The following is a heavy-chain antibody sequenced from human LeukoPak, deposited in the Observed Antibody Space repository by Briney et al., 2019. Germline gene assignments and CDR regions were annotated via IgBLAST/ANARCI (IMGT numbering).Heavy chain of an antibody. J-gene: IGHJ4*02. CDR3: ARVQDFSSTSCYFDY. CDR2: IYYGGST. CDR1: GGSISSSNYY. Sequence: SETLSLTCTVSGGSISSSNYYWGWIRQPPGKGLEWIGSIYYGGSTYYNPSLKSRVTISVDTSKNQFSLKLSSVTAADTAVYYCARVQDFSSTSCYFDYWGQGTLVTVSS. V-gene: IGHV4-39*07. D-gene: IGHD2-2*01.